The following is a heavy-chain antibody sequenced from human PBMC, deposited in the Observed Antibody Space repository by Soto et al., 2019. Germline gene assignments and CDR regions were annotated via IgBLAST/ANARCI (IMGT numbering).Heavy chain of an antibody. J-gene: IGHJ3*02. D-gene: IGHD6-6*01. CDR2: ISGSGGST. CDR3: AKDRVGGRPVDAFDI. V-gene: IGHV3-23*01. CDR1: GFTFSIYA. Sequence: EVPLLESGGGLVQPGGSLRLSCAASGFTFSIYAMSWVRQAPGKGLEWVSGISGSGGSTYYADSVKGRFTISRDNSKNTLYLQMNSLRAEDTAVYYCAKDRVGGRPVDAFDIWGQGTMVTVSS.